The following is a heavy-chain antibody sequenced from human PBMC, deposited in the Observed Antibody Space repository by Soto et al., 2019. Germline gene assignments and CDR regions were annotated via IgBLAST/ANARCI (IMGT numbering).Heavy chain of an antibody. CDR2: INHSGST. CDR3: ARGLPKYYYGSGSYSEWFDP. J-gene: IGHJ5*02. CDR1: GGSFGGYY. D-gene: IGHD3-10*01. Sequence: SETLSLTCAVYGGSFGGYYGSWIRQPPGKGLEWIGEINHSGSTNYNPSLKSRVTISVDTSKNQFSLKLSSVTAADTAVYYCARGLPKYYYGSGSYSEWFDPWGQGTLVTVSS. V-gene: IGHV4-34*01.